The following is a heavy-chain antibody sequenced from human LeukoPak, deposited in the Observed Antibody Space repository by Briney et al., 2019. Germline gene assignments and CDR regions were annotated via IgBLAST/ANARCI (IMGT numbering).Heavy chain of an antibody. CDR3: ARLGSSWDFFDF. CDR1: GFTLSAYW. CDR2: IKQDAGEI. V-gene: IGHV3-7*01. J-gene: IGHJ4*02. Sequence: QPGGSLRLSCVASGFTLSAYWMSWVRQLPGKGREWVANIKQDAGEIRYVDSVKGRFTISRDNAKNSVYLQMNSLTAEDTGVYYCARLGSSWDFFDFWGQGTLVTVS. D-gene: IGHD6-13*01.